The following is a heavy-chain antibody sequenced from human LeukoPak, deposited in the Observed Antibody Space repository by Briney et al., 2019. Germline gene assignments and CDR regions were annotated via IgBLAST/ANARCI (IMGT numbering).Heavy chain of an antibody. V-gene: IGHV4-30-4*07. J-gene: IGHJ6*03. CDR1: GGSFSGYS. CDR3: ARDRNYYGSGIDGYYYYYMDV. Sequence: SETLSLTCAVYGGSFSGYSWSWIRQPPGKGLEWIGYIYYSGSTYYNPSLKSRVTISVDTSKNQFSLKLSSVTAADTAVYYCARDRNYYGSGIDGYYYYYMDVWGKGTTVTVSS. D-gene: IGHD3-10*01. CDR2: IYYSGST.